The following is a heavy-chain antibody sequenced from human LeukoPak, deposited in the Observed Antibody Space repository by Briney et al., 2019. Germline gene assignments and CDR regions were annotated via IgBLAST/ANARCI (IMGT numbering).Heavy chain of an antibody. Sequence: GGSLRLSCAASGFTFRDYDMHWVRQTPGRGLKWVSAIGIGDDTHYPDSVKGRFTISRENAKNSLYLQMSSLRDGDTAMYYCVRGGIRVSGIDAFDIWGHGTMVTVSS. V-gene: IGHV3-13*01. D-gene: IGHD5/OR15-5a*01. CDR1: GFTFRDYD. CDR3: VRGGIRVSGIDAFDI. CDR2: IGIGDDT. J-gene: IGHJ3*02.